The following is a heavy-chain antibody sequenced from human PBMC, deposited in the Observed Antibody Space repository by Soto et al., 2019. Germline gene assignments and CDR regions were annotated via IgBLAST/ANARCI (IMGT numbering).Heavy chain of an antibody. CDR2: IYYSGST. CDR3: ARRQHIVVVPAARAAFDI. CDR1: GGSISSYY. D-gene: IGHD2-2*01. J-gene: IGHJ3*02. V-gene: IGHV4-59*08. Sequence: SEPLSLTCTVSGGSISSYYWSWIRQPPGKGLEWIGYIYYSGSTNYNPSLKSRVTISVDTSKNQFSLKLSSVTAADTAVYYCARRQHIVVVPAARAAFDIWGQGTMVTRLL.